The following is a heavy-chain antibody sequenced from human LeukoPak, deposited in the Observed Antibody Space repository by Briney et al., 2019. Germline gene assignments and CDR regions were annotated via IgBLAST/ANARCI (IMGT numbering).Heavy chain of an antibody. D-gene: IGHD6-19*01. Sequence: PGGSLRLSCAASGFTFSTYSMSWVRQAPGNGLEWVSYISSSSVAIYYADSVKGRFTISRDNAKNSLYLQMNSLRAEDAAVYCCARGGLSSAASFDYWGQGTLVTVSS. J-gene: IGHJ4*02. V-gene: IGHV3-48*01. CDR1: GFTFSTYS. CDR3: ARGGLSSAASFDY. CDR2: ISSSSVAI.